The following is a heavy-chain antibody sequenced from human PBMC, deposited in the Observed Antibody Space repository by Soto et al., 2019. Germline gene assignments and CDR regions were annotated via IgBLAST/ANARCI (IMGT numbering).Heavy chain of an antibody. J-gene: IGHJ4*02. CDR1: GYSISSGYY. CDR3: ARVVWGLRWGGGTFDY. CDR2: IYHSGST. Sequence: KTSETLSLTCAVSGYSISSGYYWGWIRQPPGKGLEWIGSIYHSGSTYYNPSLKSRVTISVDTSKNQFSLKLSSVTAADTAVYYCARVVWGLRWGGGTFDYWGQGTLVTVSS. D-gene: IGHD4-17*01. V-gene: IGHV4-38-2*01.